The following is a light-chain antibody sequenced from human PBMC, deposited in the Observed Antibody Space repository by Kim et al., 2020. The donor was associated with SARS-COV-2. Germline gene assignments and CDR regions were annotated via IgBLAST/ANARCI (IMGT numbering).Light chain of an antibody. CDR1: SGSIASNY. J-gene: IGLJ2*01. V-gene: IGLV6-57*04. CDR2: EDN. CDR3: QSYDSSIVV. Sequence: NFMLTQPHTVSESPGKTVTISCTRSSGSIASNYVQWYQQRPSSAPTTVIYEDNQRPSGVPDRFSGSIDSSSNSAYLTISGLKTEDEADYYCQSYDSSIVVFGGGTQLTVL.